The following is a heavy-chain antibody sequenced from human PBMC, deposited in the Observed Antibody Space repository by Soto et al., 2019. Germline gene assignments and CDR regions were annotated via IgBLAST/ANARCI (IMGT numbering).Heavy chain of an antibody. CDR2: MNPNSGNA. J-gene: IGHJ5*02. Sequence: ASVKVSCKATGYSFTRHDINWLRQAAGQGLEWMGWMNPNSGNAVYAQKFQGRVTMTRDTSITTAFIDVTSLKSEDTAVYFCARGAYNDYSRWFDPWGQEPLVTVSS. CDR1: GYSFTRHD. V-gene: IGHV1-8*01. D-gene: IGHD4-4*01. CDR3: ARGAYNDYSRWFDP.